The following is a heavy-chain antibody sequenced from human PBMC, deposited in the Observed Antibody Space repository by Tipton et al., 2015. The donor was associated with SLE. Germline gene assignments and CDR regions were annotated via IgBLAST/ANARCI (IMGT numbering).Heavy chain of an antibody. J-gene: IGHJ4*02. V-gene: IGHV3-74*01. CDR1: GFTFSSYW. CDR2: VDNDGSGT. CDR3: ATASTTLVEH. D-gene: IGHD5/OR15-5a*01. Sequence: SLRLSCVLSGFTFSSYWMHWVRQAPGKGLEWVSRVDNDGSGTSYADSVKGRFTITRDNAKDTLYLQMNNLRAEDTGVYYCATASTTLVEHWGQGTLVTVSS.